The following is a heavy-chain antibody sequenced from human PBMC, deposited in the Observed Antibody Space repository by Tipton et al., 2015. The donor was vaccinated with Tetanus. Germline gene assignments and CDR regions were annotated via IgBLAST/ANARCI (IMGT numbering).Heavy chain of an antibody. Sequence: LRLSCAVSIGSINSGSYHWDWIRQPPGKGLEWLGGIHSGGRASYNPSLKSRLTMSLDTSKTHFSLKLSSVTATDTAIYYCARRNYPYYFDYWGQGILVTVSS. D-gene: IGHD5-24*01. V-gene: IGHV4-39*01. CDR2: IHSGGRA. CDR1: IGSINSGSYH. J-gene: IGHJ4*02. CDR3: ARRNYPYYFDY.